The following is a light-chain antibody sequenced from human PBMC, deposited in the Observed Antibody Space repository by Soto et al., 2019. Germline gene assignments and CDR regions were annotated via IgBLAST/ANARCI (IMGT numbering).Light chain of an antibody. CDR3: QQYNSYPYT. CDR2: DAS. CDR1: QSISSW. Sequence: DIQMTQSPSTLSASVGDRVTITCRASQSISSWLAWYQQKPGKAPKLLIYDASSLESGVPSRLSGSGSGTEFTLTISGLQPDDLATYYCQQYNSYPYTFGQGTKLEIK. J-gene: IGKJ2*01. V-gene: IGKV1-5*01.